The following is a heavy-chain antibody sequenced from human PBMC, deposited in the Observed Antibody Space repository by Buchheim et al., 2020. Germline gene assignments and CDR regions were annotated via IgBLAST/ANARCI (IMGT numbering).Heavy chain of an antibody. CDR1: GFIFTNYW. Sequence: EVQLVDSGGDLVQPGGSLRLSCAASGFIFTNYWMTWVRQAPGKGLEWVATIRQDGSEKFPMDSVKGRFTISRDNTKNSLSLQMNSLRAEDTAVYYCARGRRTFDSWGQGTL. CDR3: ARGRRTFDS. V-gene: IGHV3-7*01. J-gene: IGHJ4*02. CDR2: IRQDGSEK.